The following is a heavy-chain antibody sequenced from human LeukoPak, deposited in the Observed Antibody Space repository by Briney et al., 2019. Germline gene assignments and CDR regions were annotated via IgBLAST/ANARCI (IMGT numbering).Heavy chain of an antibody. Sequence: KPSETLSLTCTASGGSISSSSYYWGWIRQPPGKGLEWIGSIYYSGSTYYNPSLKSRVTISVDTSKNQFSLKLSSVTAADTAVYYCASPLEAAAFPHKPYGMDVWGQGTTVTVSS. D-gene: IGHD6-25*01. V-gene: IGHV4-39*01. CDR3: ASPLEAAAFPHKPYGMDV. CDR1: GGSISSSSYY. J-gene: IGHJ6*02. CDR2: IYYSGST.